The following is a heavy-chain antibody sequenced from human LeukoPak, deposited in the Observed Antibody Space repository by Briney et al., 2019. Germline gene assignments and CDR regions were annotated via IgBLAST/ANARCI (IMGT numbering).Heavy chain of an antibody. Sequence: GGSLRLSCEASGFSFPYGMSWVRQAPGKGLEWVSAISGSGGSTYYADSVKGRFTISRDNSKNTLYLQMNSLRAEDTAVYYCAKDETDYFDLSGPNWFDPWGQGTLVTVSS. J-gene: IGHJ5*02. CDR2: ISGSGGST. CDR3: AKDETDYFDLSGPNWFDP. CDR1: GFSFPYG. V-gene: IGHV3-23*01. D-gene: IGHD3-22*01.